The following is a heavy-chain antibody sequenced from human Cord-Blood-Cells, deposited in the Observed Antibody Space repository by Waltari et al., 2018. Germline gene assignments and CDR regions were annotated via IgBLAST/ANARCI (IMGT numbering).Heavy chain of an antibody. CDR3: ARADYYGSGSYYAFDI. CDR1: GYTFTSYD. J-gene: IGHJ3*02. V-gene: IGHV1-8*01. Sequence: QVQLVQSGAEVKKPGASVKVSCKAPGYTFTSYDINWVRQTTGQGVEWMGGMNHSSANQGDAQSIPGRVPRTRNTSKSTGYMELSNVRSDDTAVYYCARADYYGSGSYYAFDICGQGTIVTVSS. CDR2: MNHSSANQ. D-gene: IGHD3-10*01.